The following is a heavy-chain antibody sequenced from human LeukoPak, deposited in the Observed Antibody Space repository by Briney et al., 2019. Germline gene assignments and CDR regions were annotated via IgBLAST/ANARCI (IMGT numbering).Heavy chain of an antibody. CDR1: GFTFSSYS. CDR3: ARDQRLAYCGGDCYYGFDY. J-gene: IGHJ4*02. V-gene: IGHV3-21*01. D-gene: IGHD2-21*02. Sequence: GGSLRLSCAASGFTFSSYSMNWVRQAPGKGLEWVSFISTSSSYIHYADSVKGRFTISRDNAKNSLYLQMNSLRAEDTAVYYCARDQRLAYCGGDCYYGFDYWGQGTLVTVSS. CDR2: ISTSSSYI.